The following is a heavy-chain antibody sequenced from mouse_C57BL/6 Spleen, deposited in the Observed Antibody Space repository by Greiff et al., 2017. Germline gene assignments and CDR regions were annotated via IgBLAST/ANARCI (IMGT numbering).Heavy chain of an antibody. V-gene: IGHV14-1*01. CDR3: TTRRGYDGYY. CDR1: GFNIKDYY. J-gene: IGHJ2*01. D-gene: IGHD2-3*01. CDR2: IDPEDGDT. Sequence: VQLQQSGAELVRPGASVKLSCTASGFNIKDYYMHWVKQRPEQGLEWIGRIDPEDGDTEYAPKFQGKATMTADTSSNPAYLQLSSLTSEDTAVYYCTTRRGYDGYYWGQGTTLTVSS.